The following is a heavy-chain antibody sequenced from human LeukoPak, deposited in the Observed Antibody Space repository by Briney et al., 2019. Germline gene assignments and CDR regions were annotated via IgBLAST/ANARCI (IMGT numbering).Heavy chain of an antibody. V-gene: IGHV1-18*01. D-gene: IGHD3-10*01. J-gene: IGHJ4*02. CDR1: GYTFTSYG. Sequence: GASVKVSCKASGYTFTSYGISWVRQAPGQGLEWMGWISAYNGNTNYAQKLQGRVTMTTDTSTSTAYMELRSLRSDDTAVYYCAREEYYYGSGSLYPLDYWGQGTLVTVSS. CDR3: AREEYYYGSGSLYPLDY. CDR2: ISAYNGNT.